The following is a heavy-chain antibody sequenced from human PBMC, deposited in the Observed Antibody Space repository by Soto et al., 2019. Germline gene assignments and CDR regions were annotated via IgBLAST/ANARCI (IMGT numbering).Heavy chain of an antibody. D-gene: IGHD4-4*01. J-gene: IGHJ4*02. CDR2: IISSGSTI. V-gene: IGHV3-11*01. CDR3: ARHSLYSNYAIDY. CDR1: GFTFCDYY. Sequence: SCAASGFTFCDYYMSWIRQAPGKGLEWVSYIISSGSTIYYADSVKGRFTISRDNAKNSLYLQMNSLRAEDTAVYYCARHSLYSNYAIDYWGQGTLVTVSS.